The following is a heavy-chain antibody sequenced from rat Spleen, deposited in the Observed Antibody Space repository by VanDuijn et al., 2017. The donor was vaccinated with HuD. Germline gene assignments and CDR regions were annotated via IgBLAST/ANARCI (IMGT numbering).Heavy chain of an antibody. Sequence: EVHLVESGGGLVQPGRSMKLSCAASGFTFSNYYMAWVRQSPTKGLEWVASISNGGGKTYYRDSMKGRFTISRDNAKSTLYLQISSLRSEDTATYYCARQEDYGWYSRDYFGYWGQGVVVTVSS. J-gene: IGHJ2*01. CDR3: ARQEDYGWYSRDYFGY. CDR2: ISNGGGKT. D-gene: IGHD1-11*01. CDR1: GFTFSNYY. V-gene: IGHV5-25*01.